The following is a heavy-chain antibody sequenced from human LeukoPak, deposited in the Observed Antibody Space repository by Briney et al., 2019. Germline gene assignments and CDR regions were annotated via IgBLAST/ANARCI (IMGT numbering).Heavy chain of an antibody. CDR1: GFTFSDYY. CDR2: ISSSGSTI. CDR3: ASGPNWNDILIDY. J-gene: IGHJ4*02. Sequence: GGSLRLSCAASGFTFSDYYMSWIRQAPGKGLEWVSYISSSGSTIYYADSVKGRFTISRDNAKNSLYLQMNSLRAEDTAVYYCASGPNWNDILIDYWGQGTLVTVSS. V-gene: IGHV3-11*01. D-gene: IGHD1-20*01.